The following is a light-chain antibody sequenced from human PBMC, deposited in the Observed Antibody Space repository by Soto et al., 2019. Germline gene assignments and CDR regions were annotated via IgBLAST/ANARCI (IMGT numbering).Light chain of an antibody. V-gene: IGKV3-20*01. CDR2: GAS. Sequence: EIVLTQSPGTLSLSPGERATLSCRASQSVSSSYLAWYQQKPGQAPRLLIYGASSRATGIPDRFSGSGSGTDFTLTISRREPEDFAVDYCQQYGSSPALTFGGGTKVEIK. CDR1: QSVSSSY. CDR3: QQYGSSPALT. J-gene: IGKJ4*01.